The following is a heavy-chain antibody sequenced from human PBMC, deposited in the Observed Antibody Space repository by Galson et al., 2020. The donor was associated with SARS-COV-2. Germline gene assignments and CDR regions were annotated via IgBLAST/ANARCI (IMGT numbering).Heavy chain of an antibody. Sequence: GESLKISCAASGFTFSSYGMHWVRQAPGKGLEWVAVISYDGSNKYYADSVKGRFTISRDNSKNTLYLQMNSLRAEDTAVYYCATERAAVAGTIFDYWGQGTLVTGSS. CDR1: GFTFSSYG. D-gene: IGHD6-19*01. J-gene: IGHJ4*02. V-gene: IGHV3-30*03. CDR3: ATERAAVAGTIFDY. CDR2: ISYDGSNK.